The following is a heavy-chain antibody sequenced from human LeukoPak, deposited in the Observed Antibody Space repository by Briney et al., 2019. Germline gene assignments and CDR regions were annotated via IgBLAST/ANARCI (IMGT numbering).Heavy chain of an antibody. Sequence: GGSLRLSCAVSGLTFSNYEMNWVRQTPGKRLEWVSQISSSGRSISYADSVKGRFTTSRDNAKNTMYLQMNSLRAEDTALYYCTRVQAGRSGLMDVWGRGTTVTVSS. D-gene: IGHD2-8*02. CDR1: GLTFSNYE. V-gene: IGHV3-48*03. J-gene: IGHJ6*02. CDR3: TRVQAGRSGLMDV. CDR2: ISSSGRSI.